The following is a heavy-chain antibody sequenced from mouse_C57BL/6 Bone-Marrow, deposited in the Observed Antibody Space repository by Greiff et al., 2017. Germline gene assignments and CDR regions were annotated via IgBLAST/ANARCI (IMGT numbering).Heavy chain of an antibody. J-gene: IGHJ1*03. CDR3: ARKGGDGYYWYFDV. D-gene: IGHD2-3*01. CDR1: GYTFTSYW. Sequence: QVQLQQPGAELVKPGASVKLSCKASGYTFTSYWMQWVKQRPGQGLEWIGEIDPSDRYTNYNQKFKGKATLTVDTSSSTAYMQLSSLTSKDSAVHYCARKGGDGYYWYFDVWGTGTTVTVSS. V-gene: IGHV1-50*01. CDR2: IDPSDRYT.